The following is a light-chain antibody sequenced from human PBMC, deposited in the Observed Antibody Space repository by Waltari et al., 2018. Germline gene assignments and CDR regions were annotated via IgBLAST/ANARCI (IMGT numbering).Light chain of an antibody. V-gene: IGLV1-40*01. CDR1: SSNIVSYYQ. CDR3: QSFDSSLDGYV. Sequence: QSVLTQPPSVSGAPGQRVTISCTGSSSNIVSYYQVHWYQHLPGTAPKALIYANNNRPSGVPDRFSGSKSGASASLAITGLQAEDEADYYCQSFDSSLDGYVFGTGTKVTVL. J-gene: IGLJ1*01. CDR2: ANN.